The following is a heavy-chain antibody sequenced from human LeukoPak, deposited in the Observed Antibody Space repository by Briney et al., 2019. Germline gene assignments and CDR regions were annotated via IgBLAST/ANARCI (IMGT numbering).Heavy chain of an antibody. J-gene: IGHJ4*02. CDR1: GGSISSSSYY. Sequence: SETLSLTCTVSGGSISSSSYYWGWIRQPPGKGLEWIGYIYHSGSTNYNPSLKSRITISVDTSQNQFSLKLSSVTAAGTAVYYCARDGYSGSDALWGQGTLVTVSS. CDR2: IYHSGST. V-gene: IGHV4-61*01. CDR3: ARDGYSGSDAL. D-gene: IGHD5-12*01.